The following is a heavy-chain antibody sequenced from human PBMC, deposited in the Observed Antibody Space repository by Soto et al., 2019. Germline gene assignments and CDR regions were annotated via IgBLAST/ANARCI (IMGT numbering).Heavy chain of an antibody. CDR3: ARRSCSSTSCYDGLFGRNSYGMDV. D-gene: IGHD2-2*01. J-gene: IGHJ6*02. Sequence: PSETLSLTCAVYGGSFSGNYWSWIRQPPGKGLGWIGEIDHSGSTNYNPSLKSRVTISVVTSKNQFSLKLSSVTAADTAVYYCARRSCSSTSCYDGLFGRNSYGMDVWGQGTTVTVS. V-gene: IGHV4-34*01. CDR1: GGSFSGNY. CDR2: IDHSGST.